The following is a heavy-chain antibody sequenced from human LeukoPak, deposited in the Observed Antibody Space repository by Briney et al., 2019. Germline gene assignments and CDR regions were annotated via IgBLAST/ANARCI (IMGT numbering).Heavy chain of an antibody. D-gene: IGHD6-6*01. CDR1: GFTFSNYA. V-gene: IGHV3-7*01. Sequence: GGSLRLSCAASGFTFSNYAMTWVRQAPGKGLEWVANIKQDGSEKYYVDSVKGRFTISRDNAKNSLYLQMNSLRAEDTAVYYCARGARPFDYWGQGTLVTVSS. CDR3: ARGARPFDY. J-gene: IGHJ4*02. CDR2: IKQDGSEK.